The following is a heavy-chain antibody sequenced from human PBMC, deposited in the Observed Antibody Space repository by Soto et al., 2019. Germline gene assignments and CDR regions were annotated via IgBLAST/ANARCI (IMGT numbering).Heavy chain of an antibody. J-gene: IGHJ5*02. V-gene: IGHV4-59*08. D-gene: IGHD5-12*01. CDR2: IYYSGST. Sequence: PSETLSLTCTVSGGSISSYYWSWIRQPPGKGLEWIGYIYYSGSTNYNPSLKSRVTISVDTSKNQFSLKLSSVTAADTAVYYCARGVVATDSFDPWGQGTLVTVSS. CDR1: GGSISSYY. CDR3: ARGVVATDSFDP.